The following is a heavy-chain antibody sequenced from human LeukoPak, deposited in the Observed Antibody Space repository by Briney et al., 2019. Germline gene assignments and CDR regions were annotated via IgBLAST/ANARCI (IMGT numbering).Heavy chain of an antibody. J-gene: IGHJ4*02. CDR1: GFTFSSYG. CDR2: IRYDGSNK. D-gene: IGHD3-10*01. Sequence: PGGSLRLSCAASGFTFSSYGMHWVRQAPGKGLEWVAFIRYDGSNKYYADSVKGRFTISRDNSKNTLYLQMNSLRAEDTAVYYCAKRRITMVRGDGGDWGQGTLVTVSS. V-gene: IGHV3-30*02. CDR3: AKRRITMVRGDGGD.